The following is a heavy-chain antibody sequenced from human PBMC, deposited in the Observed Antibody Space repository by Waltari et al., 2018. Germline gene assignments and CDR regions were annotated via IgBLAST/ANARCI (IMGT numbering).Heavy chain of an antibody. V-gene: IGHV4-34*01. J-gene: IGHJ4*02. D-gene: IGHD3-16*02. CDR3: ARGRLNYDYVWGSYRYGCYFDY. Sequence: QVQLQQWGAGLLKPSETLSLTCAVYGGSFSGYYWRWIRQPPGKGLEWIGEINHSGSTNYNPSLKSRVTISVDTSKNQFSLKLSSVTAADTAVYYCARGRLNYDYVWGSYRYGCYFDYWGQGTLVTVSS. CDR2: INHSGST. CDR1: GGSFSGYY.